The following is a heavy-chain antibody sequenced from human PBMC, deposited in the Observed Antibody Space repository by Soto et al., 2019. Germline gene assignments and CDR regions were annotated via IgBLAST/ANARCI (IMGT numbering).Heavy chain of an antibody. Sequence: SQTLSLTCAISGDSVSSNSAAWNWIRQSPSRGLEWLGRTYYRSKWYNDYAVSVKSRITINPDTSKNQFSLQLNSVTPEDTAVYYCARGGVRMVAATNYYYGMDVWGQGTTVTVSS. CDR1: GDSVSSNSAA. J-gene: IGHJ6*02. D-gene: IGHD2-15*01. CDR3: ARGGVRMVAATNYYYGMDV. CDR2: TYYRSKWYN. V-gene: IGHV6-1*01.